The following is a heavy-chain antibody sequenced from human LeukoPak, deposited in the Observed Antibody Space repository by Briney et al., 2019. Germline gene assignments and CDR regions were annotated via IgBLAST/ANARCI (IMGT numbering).Heavy chain of an antibody. CDR3: ARDRGGSYLGYHMDV. D-gene: IGHD1-26*01. V-gene: IGHV3-23*01. J-gene: IGHJ6*03. CDR1: GFTFSSYA. CDR2: ISGSGGST. Sequence: GGSLRLSCAASGFTFSSYAMSWVRQAPGKGLEWVSAISGSGGSTYYADSVKGRFTISRDNSKNTLYLQMNSLRAEDTAVYYCARDRGGSYLGYHMDVWGKGTTVTVSS.